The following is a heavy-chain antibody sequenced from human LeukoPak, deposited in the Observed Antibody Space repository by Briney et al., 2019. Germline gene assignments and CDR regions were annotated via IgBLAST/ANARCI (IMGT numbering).Heavy chain of an antibody. D-gene: IGHD6-19*01. CDR1: GGSINSYY. CDR2: IYYSGTT. V-gene: IGHV4-59*01. J-gene: IGHJ4*02. Sequence: SETLSLTCTVSGGSINSYYWSWIRQPPGKGLEWIGYIYYSGTTNYNPSLKSRVTISVDTSKNQFSLKLSSVTAADTAVYYCARGGSSGLHSFDYWGQGTLVTVSS. CDR3: ARGGSSGLHSFDY.